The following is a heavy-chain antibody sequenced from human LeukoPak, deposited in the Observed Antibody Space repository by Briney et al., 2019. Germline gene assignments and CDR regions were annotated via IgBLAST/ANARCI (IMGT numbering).Heavy chain of an antibody. CDR3: ARLDYYHFDY. CDR1: GDSFRSYY. CDR2: IYYSGST. Sequence: SGTLSLTCTVSGDSFRSYYWSWIRQPPGKGLEWIGYIYYSGSTKYNPSLMSRVTISVDTSKNQFSLKLSSATAADTAVYYCARLDYYHFDYWGQGTVVTVSS. D-gene: IGHD3-22*01. J-gene: IGHJ4*02. V-gene: IGHV4-59*01.